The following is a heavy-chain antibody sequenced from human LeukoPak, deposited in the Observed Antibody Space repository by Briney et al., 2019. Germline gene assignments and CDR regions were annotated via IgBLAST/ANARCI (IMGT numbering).Heavy chain of an antibody. V-gene: IGHV1-8*01. CDR2: MNPNSDNT. Sequence: ASVKVSCKASGYTFTSYDTNWVRQATGQGLEWMGWMNPNSDNTGYARKFQGRVTITRNTSISTAYMELSSLRSEDTAVYYCARVYDSSGHYPIDYWGQGTLVTVSS. D-gene: IGHD3-22*01. CDR1: GYTFTSYD. CDR3: ARVYDSSGHYPIDY. J-gene: IGHJ4*02.